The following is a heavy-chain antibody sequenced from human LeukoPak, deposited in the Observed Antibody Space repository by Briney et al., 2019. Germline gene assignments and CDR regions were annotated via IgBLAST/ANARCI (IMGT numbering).Heavy chain of an antibody. CDR3: ATKGPRRGYFDY. CDR2: IYYTGST. V-gene: IGHV4-61*01. J-gene: IGHJ4*02. CDR1: GGSVSSDSYY. Sequence: SETLSLTCTVSGGSVSSDSYYWSWIRQPPGTGLEWIGYIYYTGSTNYNPSLKSRVTISVDTSKNQFSLKLTSVTAADTAVYYCATKGPRRGYFDYWGQGTLVAVSS.